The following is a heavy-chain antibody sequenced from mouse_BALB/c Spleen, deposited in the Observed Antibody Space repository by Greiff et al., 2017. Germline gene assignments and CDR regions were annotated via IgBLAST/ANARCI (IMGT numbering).Heavy chain of an antibody. CDR1: GYSITSGYY. CDR3: ARDEGTLY. J-gene: IGHJ3*01. D-gene: IGHD2-14*01. CDR2: ISYDGSN. Sequence: EVQLQQSGPGLVKPSQSLSLTCSVTGYSITSGYYWNWIRQFPGNKLEWMGYISYDGSNNYNPSLKNRISITRDTSKNQFLLKLNSVTTEDTATYYCARDEGTLYWGQGTLVTVSA. V-gene: IGHV3-6*02.